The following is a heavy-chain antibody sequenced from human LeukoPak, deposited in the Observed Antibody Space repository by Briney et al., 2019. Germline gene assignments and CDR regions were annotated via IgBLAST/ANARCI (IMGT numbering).Heavy chain of an antibody. CDR2: IYYSGST. Sequence: PSQTLSLTCTVSGGSINSGGYYWRWIRQHPGKGLEWIGYIYYSGSTYYNPSLKSRVTISVDTSKNQFSLKLSSVTAADTAEYYCARLSRVYGSGSYPLDYWGQGTLVTVSS. J-gene: IGHJ4*02. V-gene: IGHV4-31*03. CDR1: GGSINSGGYY. CDR3: ARLSRVYGSGSYPLDY. D-gene: IGHD3-10*01.